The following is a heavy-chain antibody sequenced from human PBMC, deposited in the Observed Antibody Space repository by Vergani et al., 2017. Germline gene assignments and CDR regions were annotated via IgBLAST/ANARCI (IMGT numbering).Heavy chain of an antibody. CDR3: ATDTKENNCSSTSCYNTYFDY. D-gene: IGHD2-2*02. CDR2: FDPEDGET. Sequence: QLVQSGAEVKKPGSSVKVSCKVSGYTLTELSMHWVRQAPGKGLEWMGGFDPEDGETIYAQKVQGRVTMTEDTSTDTAYMELRRLRSEDTAVYYCATDTKENNCSSTSCYNTYFDYWGQGPLVTVSS. V-gene: IGHV1-24*01. J-gene: IGHJ4*02. CDR1: GYTLTELS.